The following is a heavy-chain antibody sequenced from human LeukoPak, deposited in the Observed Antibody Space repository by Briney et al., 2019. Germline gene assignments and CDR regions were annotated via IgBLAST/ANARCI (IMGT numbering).Heavy chain of an antibody. CDR2: IYTSGST. D-gene: IGHD6-13*01. Sequence: SETLSLTCTVSGGSISSGSYYWSWIRQPAGKGLEWIGRIYTSGSTNYNPSLKSRVTISVDTSKNQFSLKLSSVTAADTAVYYCARSNGLMAAAGNFDYWGQGTLVTVSS. CDR1: GGSISSGSYY. J-gene: IGHJ4*02. CDR3: ARSNGLMAAAGNFDY. V-gene: IGHV4-61*02.